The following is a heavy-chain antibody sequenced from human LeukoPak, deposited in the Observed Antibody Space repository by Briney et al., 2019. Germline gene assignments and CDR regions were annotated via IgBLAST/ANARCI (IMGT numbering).Heavy chain of an antibody. CDR3: ASPNFEYSSSSDAFDI. Sequence: SETLSLTCAVSGGSISSGGYSWSWIRQPPGKGLEWIGYIYYSGSTYYNPSLKSGVTISVDTSKNQFSLKLSSVTAADTAVYYCASPNFEYSSSSDAFDIWGQGTMVTVSS. J-gene: IGHJ3*02. D-gene: IGHD6-6*01. CDR1: GGSISSGGYS. CDR2: IYYSGST. V-gene: IGHV4-30-4*07.